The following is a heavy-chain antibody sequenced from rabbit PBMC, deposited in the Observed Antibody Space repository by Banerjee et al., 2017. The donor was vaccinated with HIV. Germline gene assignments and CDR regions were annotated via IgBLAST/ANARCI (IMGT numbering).Heavy chain of an antibody. CDR3: ARDLAGVIGWNFGL. V-gene: IGHV1S40*01. CDR2: INSNTGNT. J-gene: IGHJ6*01. D-gene: IGHD4-1*01. Sequence: QSLEESGGGLVKPEGSLTLTCKASGFDFSSNAMCWVRQAPGKGLEWIACINSNTGNTVYASWAKGPFTISKTSSTTVTLQMTSLTAADTATYFCARDLAGVIGWNFGLWGPGTLVTVS. CDR1: GFDFSSNA.